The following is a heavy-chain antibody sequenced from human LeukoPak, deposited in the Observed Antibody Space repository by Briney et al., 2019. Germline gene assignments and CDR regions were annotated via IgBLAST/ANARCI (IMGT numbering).Heavy chain of an antibody. J-gene: IGHJ4*02. CDR2: IYTSGST. D-gene: IGHD3-3*01. V-gene: IGHV4-4*07. CDR1: GGSISSYY. Sequence: SSETLSLTCTVSGGSISSYYWSWIRQPAGKGLEWSGRIYTSGSTNYNPSLKSRVTMSVDTSKNQFSLKLSSVTAADTAVYYCAGITIFGDDYWGQGTLVTVSS. CDR3: AGITIFGDDY.